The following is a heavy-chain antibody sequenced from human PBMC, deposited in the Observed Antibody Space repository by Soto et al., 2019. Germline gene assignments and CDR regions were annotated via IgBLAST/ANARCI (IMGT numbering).Heavy chain of an antibody. D-gene: IGHD5-12*01. CDR3: AREGSGYNF. V-gene: IGHV1-69*13. CDR1: GVSFSNFG. J-gene: IGHJ4*02. CDR2: IVPVFGRP. Sequence: ASVKVSCKASGVSFSNFGISWVRQAPGQGLEWMGGIVPVFGRPNYAQRFRGRLTITADESTSTGYMELISLRSDDTAVYYCAREGSGYNFWGQGTQVTVSS.